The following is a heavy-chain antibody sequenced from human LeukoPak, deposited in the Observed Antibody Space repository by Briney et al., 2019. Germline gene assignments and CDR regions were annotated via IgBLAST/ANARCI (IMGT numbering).Heavy chain of an antibody. D-gene: IGHD2-2*01. J-gene: IGHJ4*02. V-gene: IGHV4-4*02. Sequence: SETLSLTCAVSGGSISSSNWWSWVRQPPGKGLEWIGEIYHSGSTNYNPSLKSRVTISVDKSKNQFSLKLSSVTAADTAVYYCARRGVVPAAMYFDYWGQGTLVTVSS. CDR3: ARRGVVPAAMYFDY. CDR1: GGSISSSNW. CDR2: IYHSGST.